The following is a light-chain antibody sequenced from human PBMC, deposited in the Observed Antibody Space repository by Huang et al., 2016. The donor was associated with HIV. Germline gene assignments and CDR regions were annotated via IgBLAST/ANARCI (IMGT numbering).Light chain of an antibody. CDR2: GAS. CDR3: QQYNVWPYT. V-gene: IGKV3-15*01. Sequence: LLTQSPVTLSVSHGENVTLSCRASQSIANNLAWYRQSLCQAPCLLLYGASSRISDVPARFNGSASGTQFTLTITSLQPGDCTVYYCQQYNVWPYTFGQGTKLEIK. J-gene: IGKJ2*01. CDR1: QSIANN.